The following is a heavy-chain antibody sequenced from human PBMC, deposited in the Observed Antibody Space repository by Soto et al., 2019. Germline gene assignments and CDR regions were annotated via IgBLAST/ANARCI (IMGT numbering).Heavy chain of an antibody. Sequence: SETLSLTCTVSGGSISSYYWSWIRQPPGKGLEWIGYIYYSGSTNYNPSLKSRVTISVDTSKNQFSLKLSSVTAADTAVYYCARLEGGCSSTSCYGGNWFDPWGQGTLVTVSS. CDR2: IYYSGST. CDR3: ARLEGGCSSTSCYGGNWFDP. CDR1: GGSISSYY. V-gene: IGHV4-59*08. D-gene: IGHD2-2*01. J-gene: IGHJ5*02.